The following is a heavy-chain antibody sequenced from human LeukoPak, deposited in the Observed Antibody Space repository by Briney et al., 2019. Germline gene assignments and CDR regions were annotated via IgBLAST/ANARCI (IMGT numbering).Heavy chain of an antibody. Sequence: GGSLRLSCAASGFTFSSYWMTWVRQAPGRGLECVANINQDGSGKSHVDSVKGRFTISRDNAKNYLFLQMNSLRAEDTAVYYCSRESGPFSPFGFWGQGTLVSVHS. CDR1: GFTFSSYW. D-gene: IGHD1-26*01. CDR3: SRESGPFSPFGF. V-gene: IGHV3-7*05. J-gene: IGHJ4*02. CDR2: INQDGSGK.